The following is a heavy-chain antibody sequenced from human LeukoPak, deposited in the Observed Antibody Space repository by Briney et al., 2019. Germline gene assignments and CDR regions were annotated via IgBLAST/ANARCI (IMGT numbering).Heavy chain of an antibody. CDR2: ISGSGGST. D-gene: IGHD4-17*01. Sequence: PGGSLRLSCAASGFTFSSYAMSWVRQAPGKGLEGFSAISGSGGSTYYADSVKGRFTISRDNSKNTLYLQMNRLRAEDTAVYYCAKPYDYGDWSFDYWGQGPLATVSS. CDR1: GFTFSSYA. V-gene: IGHV3-23*01. J-gene: IGHJ4*02. CDR3: AKPYDYGDWSFDY.